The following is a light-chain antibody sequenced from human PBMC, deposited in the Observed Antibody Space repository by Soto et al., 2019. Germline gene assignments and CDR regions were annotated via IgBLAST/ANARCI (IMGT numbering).Light chain of an antibody. CDR2: GAS. Sequence: EIVLTQSPGTLSLSPGERATLSCRASQSVSSSYLAWYQQKPGQAHRLLIYGASSRATGIPDRFSGSGSGTAFTLIISRLEPEDVAVYYCQQYGSSPRVTFGGGTKVDI. J-gene: IGKJ4*01. CDR1: QSVSSSY. V-gene: IGKV3-20*01. CDR3: QQYGSSPRVT.